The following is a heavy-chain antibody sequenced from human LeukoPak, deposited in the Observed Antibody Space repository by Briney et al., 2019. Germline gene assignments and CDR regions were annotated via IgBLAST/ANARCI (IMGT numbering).Heavy chain of an antibody. Sequence: PGGSLRLSCAASGFTFSSYAMHWVRQAPGKGLEWVAVISYDGSNKYYADSVKGRFTISRDNSKNTLYLQMNSLRAEDTAVYYCARVGNGDYGGGFDYWGQGTLVTVSS. CDR2: ISYDGSNK. V-gene: IGHV3-30-3*01. D-gene: IGHD4-17*01. CDR1: GFTFSSYA. J-gene: IGHJ4*02. CDR3: ARVGNGDYGGGFDY.